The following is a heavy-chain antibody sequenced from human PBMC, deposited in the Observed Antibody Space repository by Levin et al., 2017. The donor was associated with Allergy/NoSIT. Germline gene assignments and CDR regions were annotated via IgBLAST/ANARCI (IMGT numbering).Heavy chain of an antibody. Sequence: ETLSLTCAASGFTFSNAWMSWVRQAPGKGLEWVGRIKSKTDGGTTDYAAPVKGRFTISRDDSKNTLYLQMNSLKTEDTAVYYCTTEFYDYVWGSYRYTSDYWGQGTLVTVSS. J-gene: IGHJ4*02. V-gene: IGHV3-15*01. D-gene: IGHD3-16*02. CDR2: IKSKTDGGTT. CDR1: GFTFSNAW. CDR3: TTEFYDYVWGSYRYTSDY.